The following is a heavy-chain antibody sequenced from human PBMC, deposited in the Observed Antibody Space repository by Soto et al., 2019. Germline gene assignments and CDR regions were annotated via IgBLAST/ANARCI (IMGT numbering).Heavy chain of an antibody. D-gene: IGHD3-10*01. CDR2: IRGDGGDL. V-gene: IGHV3-74*01. Sequence: EVHLVASGGDLVQPGGSLRLSCAASGFTFNYYWMHWVRQVPGKGLVWVSRIRGDGGDLNYADSVKGRFTISRDNAKNTLYLQLDSLRAADTAVYYCARDQVFGSGSLDYWGLSTLFIFAS. J-gene: IGHJ4*02. CDR1: GFTFNYYW. CDR3: ARDQVFGSGSLDY.